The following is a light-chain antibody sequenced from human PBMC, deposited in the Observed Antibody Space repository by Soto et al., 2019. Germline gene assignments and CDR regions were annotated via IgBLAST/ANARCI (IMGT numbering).Light chain of an antibody. V-gene: IGLV1-44*01. Sequence: QSVLTQPPSASGTPGQRVTISCSGSSSNIGSSNVYWYQHVPGTAPRLLIYSNNRRPSGVPDRFSGSKSGPSASLAISGLYAEEEADYYCGAWDAILYAVIFGGGTKLTVL. CDR1: SSNIGSSN. CDR3: GAWDAILYAVI. J-gene: IGLJ2*01. CDR2: SNN.